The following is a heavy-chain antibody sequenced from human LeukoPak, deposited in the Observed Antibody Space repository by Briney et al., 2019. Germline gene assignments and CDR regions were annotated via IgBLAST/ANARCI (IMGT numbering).Heavy chain of an antibody. Sequence: GGSLRLSCAASGFAFSSYWMHWVRQAPGKGLVWVSRINSDGSSTSYADSVKGRFTISRDNAKNTLHLQMNSLRAEDTAVYYCAKSRSGSANWALQIFDNWGQGALVTVSS. J-gene: IGHJ4*02. V-gene: IGHV3-74*01. CDR1: GFAFSSYW. D-gene: IGHD1-1*01. CDR2: INSDGSST. CDR3: AKSRSGSANWALQIFDN.